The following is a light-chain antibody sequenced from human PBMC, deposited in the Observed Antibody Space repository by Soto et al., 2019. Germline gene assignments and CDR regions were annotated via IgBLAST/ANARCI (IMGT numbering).Light chain of an antibody. CDR3: QQGYRTPFT. V-gene: IGKV1-39*01. Sequence: DIPMTQSPSSLSASVGDRVTITCRASENISNKLNWYQQKPGKAPALLISAASSLHSGVPLRFSGSGSGTDFTLTISSLQHEDFASYYCQQGYRTPFTFGPGTKVDIK. J-gene: IGKJ3*01. CDR1: ENISNK. CDR2: AAS.